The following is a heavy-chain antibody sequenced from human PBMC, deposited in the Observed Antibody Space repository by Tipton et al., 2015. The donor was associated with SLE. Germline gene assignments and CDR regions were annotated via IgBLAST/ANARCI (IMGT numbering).Heavy chain of an antibody. CDR3: AGVEMATTRRGGRDAFDI. CDR2: IYYSGGT. CDR1: GGSISSYY. V-gene: IGHV4-59*01. D-gene: IGHD5-24*01. Sequence: TLSLTCTVSGGSISSYYWSWIRQPPGKGLEWIGYIYYSGGTNYNPSLKSRVTISVDTSKNQFSLKLSSVTAADTAVYYCAGVEMATTRRGGRDAFDIWGQGTMVTVSS. J-gene: IGHJ3*02.